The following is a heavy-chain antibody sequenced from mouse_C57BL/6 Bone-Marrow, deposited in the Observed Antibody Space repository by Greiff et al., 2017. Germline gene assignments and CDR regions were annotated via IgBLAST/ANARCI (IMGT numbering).Heavy chain of an antibody. V-gene: IGHV12-3*01. CDR1: GFPITSGYY. J-gene: IGHJ4*01. D-gene: IGHD2-3*01. Sequence: VKLVESGPGLVKPSQSLFLTCSITGFPITSGYYWIWIRQSPGKPLEWMGYITHSGETFYNPSLQSPISITRETSKNQFFLHLNSVTTEDTAMYYCAGDLEGYSMDYWGQGTSVTVSS. CDR2: ITHSGET. CDR3: AGDLEGYSMDY.